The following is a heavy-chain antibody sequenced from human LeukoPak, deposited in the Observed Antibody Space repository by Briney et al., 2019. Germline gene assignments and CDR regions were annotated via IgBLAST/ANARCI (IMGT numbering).Heavy chain of an antibody. Sequence: ASVKVSCKASGGTFSSYAISWVRQAPGQGLEWMGGIIPIFGTANYAQKFQGRVTITADESTSTAYMELSSLRSEDTAVYYCARDREWPVGEDYWGQGTLVTVSS. CDR1: GGTFSSYA. CDR2: IIPIFGTA. D-gene: IGHD6-19*01. CDR3: ARDREWPVGEDY. V-gene: IGHV1-69*13. J-gene: IGHJ4*02.